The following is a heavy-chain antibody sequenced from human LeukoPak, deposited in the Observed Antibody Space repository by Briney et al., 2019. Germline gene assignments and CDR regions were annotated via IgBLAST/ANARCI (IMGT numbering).Heavy chain of an antibody. CDR1: GGSIGSGDYY. CDR3: ARASVVTAFLRY. Sequence: KPSETLSLTCTVSGGSIGSGDYYWSWIRQPPGKGLEWIGYIYYSGNTYYNPSLKSRVTISVDTSKNQFSLKLSSVTAADTAVYYCARASVVTAFLRYWGQGTLVTVSS. J-gene: IGHJ4*02. CDR2: IYYSGNT. V-gene: IGHV4-30-4*08. D-gene: IGHD4-23*01.